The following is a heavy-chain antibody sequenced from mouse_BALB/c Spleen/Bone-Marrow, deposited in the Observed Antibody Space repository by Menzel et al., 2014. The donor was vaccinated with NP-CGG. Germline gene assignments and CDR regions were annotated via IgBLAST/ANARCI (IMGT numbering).Heavy chain of an antibody. CDR1: GYSFTGYY. Sequence: LVRTGASVKISCKASGYSFTGYYIHWVRQSRGKSLEWIGYISSYNDATNYNQKFKGKATFILDTSSSAAYMQFNSLTSEDSAVYYCARNFDSWGQGTTLTVSS. J-gene: IGHJ2*01. V-gene: IGHV1S34*01. CDR3: ARNFDS. CDR2: ISSYNDAT.